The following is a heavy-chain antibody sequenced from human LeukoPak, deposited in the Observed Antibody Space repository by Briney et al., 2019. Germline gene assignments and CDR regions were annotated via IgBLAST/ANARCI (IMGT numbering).Heavy chain of an antibody. V-gene: IGHV4-4*02. J-gene: IGHJ4*02. D-gene: IGHD6-19*01. Sequence: PSETLSLTCAVSGGSFSSDNWWSWVRQPPGQGLEWIGEVFHSGSTNYNPSLKSRVTISVDKSKSQFSLKLNSVTAADTAVYYCCHFPKYSSGWSDEDYWGQGTLVAVSS. CDR3: CHFPKYSSGWSDEDY. CDR2: VFHSGST. CDR1: GGSFSSDNW.